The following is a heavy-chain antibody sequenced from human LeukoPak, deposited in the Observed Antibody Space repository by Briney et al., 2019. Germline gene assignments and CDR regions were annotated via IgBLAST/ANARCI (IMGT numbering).Heavy chain of an antibody. Sequence: SETLSLTCTVSGGSISSYYWSWIRQPPGKGLEWIGDIYYSGSTNYNPSLKSRVTISVDTSKNQFSLRLSSVTAADTAVYYSARLASGSYGLLTPFDYWGQGTLVTVSS. CDR3: ARLASGSYGLLTPFDY. D-gene: IGHD1-26*01. CDR2: IYYSGST. V-gene: IGHV4-59*08. CDR1: GGSISSYY. J-gene: IGHJ4*02.